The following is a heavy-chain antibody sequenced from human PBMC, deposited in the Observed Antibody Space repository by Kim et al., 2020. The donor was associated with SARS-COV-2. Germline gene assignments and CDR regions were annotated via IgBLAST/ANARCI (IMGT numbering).Heavy chain of an antibody. J-gene: IGHJ5*02. V-gene: IGHV4-4*07. CDR3: ARGGSGWHNWFDP. CDR1: GGSIISYY. CDR2: IYSSGNA. D-gene: IGHD6-19*01. Sequence: SETLSLTCTVSGGSIISYYWSWIRQPAGKGLEWMGRIYSSGNANYNPSLKSRLTLSVDTSNNQFSLKLTSVTAADTADYYCARGGSGWHNWFDPWGQGTQVTLSS.